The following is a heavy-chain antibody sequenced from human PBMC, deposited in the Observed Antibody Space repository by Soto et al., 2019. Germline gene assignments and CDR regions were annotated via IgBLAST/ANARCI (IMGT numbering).Heavy chain of an antibody. CDR3: ARDPPIVVVTADYYYYGMDV. Sequence: QVQLVQSGAEVKKPGSSVKVSCKASGGTFSSYTISWVRQAPGQGLEWMGRIIPILGIANYAQKFQGRVTITAEKSTSTAYMERSSLRSEDTAVYYCARDPPIVVVTADYYYYGMDVWGQGTTVTVSS. CDR2: IIPILGIA. V-gene: IGHV1-69*08. CDR1: GGTFSSYT. D-gene: IGHD2-21*02. J-gene: IGHJ6*02.